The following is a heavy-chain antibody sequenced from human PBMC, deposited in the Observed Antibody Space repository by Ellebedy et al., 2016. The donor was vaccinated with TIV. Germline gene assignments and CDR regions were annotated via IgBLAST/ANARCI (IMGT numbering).Heavy chain of an antibody. CDR2: ISGSGGST. D-gene: IGHD3-10*01. CDR3: ARDPGSGNYSLGC. J-gene: IGHJ4*02. Sequence: GGSLRLSCAASGFTFSSYAMSWVRQAPGKGLEWVSAISGSGGSTYYADSVKGRFTISRDNSKNTLHLQMNSLRAEDTAVYFCARDPGSGNYSLGCWGQGTLVTVSS. CDR1: GFTFSSYA. V-gene: IGHV3-23*01.